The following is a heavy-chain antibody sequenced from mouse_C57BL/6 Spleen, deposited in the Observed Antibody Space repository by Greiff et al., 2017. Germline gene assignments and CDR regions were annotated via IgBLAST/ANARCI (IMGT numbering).Heavy chain of an antibody. D-gene: IGHD2-1*01. V-gene: IGHV5-9*01. Sequence: EVKLVESGGGLVKPGGSLKLSCAASGFTFSSYTMSWVRQTPEKRLEWVATISGGGGNTYYPDSVKGRFTISRDNAKNTLYLQMSSLRSEDTALYYCARNPFQDSSIYYGNYLFFDYWGQGTTLTVSS. CDR1: GFTFSSYT. CDR2: ISGGGGNT. CDR3: ARNPFQDSSIYYGNYLFFDY. J-gene: IGHJ2*01.